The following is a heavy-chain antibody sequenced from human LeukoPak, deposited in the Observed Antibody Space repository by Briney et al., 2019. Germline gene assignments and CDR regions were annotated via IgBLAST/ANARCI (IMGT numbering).Heavy chain of an antibody. CDR3: AGHVERDIVVVPAWFDP. J-gene: IGHJ5*02. D-gene: IGHD2-2*01. V-gene: IGHV4-30-2*01. CDR1: GGSISSGGYY. CDR2: IYHSGST. Sequence: SETLSLTCTVSGGSISSGGYYWSWIRQPPGKGLEWIGYIYHSGSTYYNPSLKSRVTISVDRSKNQFSLKLSSVTAADTAVYYCAGHVERDIVVVPAWFDPWGQGTLVTVSS.